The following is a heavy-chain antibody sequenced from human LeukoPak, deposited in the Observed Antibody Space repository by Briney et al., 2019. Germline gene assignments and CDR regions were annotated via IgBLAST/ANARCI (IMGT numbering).Heavy chain of an antibody. J-gene: IGHJ4*02. V-gene: IGHV3-23*01. Sequence: QPGGSQRLSCAASGFTFASYPMSWVRQAPGKRLEWVAGISASGSDTEYADSVKGRLTISRDNSKSTLYLQMNSLRAEDTAVYYCAVTFNYYDSRSKNDYWGQGTLVTVSS. D-gene: IGHD3-22*01. CDR3: AVTFNYYDSRSKNDY. CDR2: ISASGSDT. CDR1: GFTFASYP.